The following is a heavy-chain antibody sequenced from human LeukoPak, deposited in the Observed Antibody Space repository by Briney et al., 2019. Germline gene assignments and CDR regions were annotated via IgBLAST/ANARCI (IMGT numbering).Heavy chain of an antibody. CDR1: GYTLTELS. Sequence: ASVKVSCKVSGYTLTELSMHWVRQAPGKGLEWMGGFDPEDGETIYAQKFQVRVTMTEDTSTDTAYMELSSLRSGDTAVYYCATRYPLSIDYWGQGTLVTVSS. V-gene: IGHV1-24*01. D-gene: IGHD1-1*01. CDR2: FDPEDGET. CDR3: ATRYPLSIDY. J-gene: IGHJ4*02.